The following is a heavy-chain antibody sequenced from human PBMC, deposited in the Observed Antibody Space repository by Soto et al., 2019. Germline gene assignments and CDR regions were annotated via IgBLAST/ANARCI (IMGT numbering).Heavy chain of an antibody. CDR1: GGTFSSYA. D-gene: IGHD6-19*01. Sequence: ASVKVSCKASGGTFSSYAISWVRQAPGQGLEWMGGIIPIFGTANYAQKFQGRVTITADESTSTAYMELSSLRSEDTAVYYCARDFESSGWYDYWGQGTLVTVSS. V-gene: IGHV1-69*13. J-gene: IGHJ4*02. CDR2: IIPIFGTA. CDR3: ARDFESSGWYDY.